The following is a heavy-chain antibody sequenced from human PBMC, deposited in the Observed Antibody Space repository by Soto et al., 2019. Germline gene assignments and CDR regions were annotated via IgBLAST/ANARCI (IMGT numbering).Heavy chain of an antibody. CDR1: GYSFTSYW. Sequence: PGESLKISCKGSGYSFTSYWIGWVRQMPGKGLEWMGIIYPGDSDTRYSPSFQGQVTISADKSISTAYLQWSSLKASDTAMYYCARLSVPEQYYYGMDVWGQGTPVTVSS. CDR2: IYPGDSDT. D-gene: IGHD1-1*01. V-gene: IGHV5-51*01. CDR3: ARLSVPEQYYYGMDV. J-gene: IGHJ6*02.